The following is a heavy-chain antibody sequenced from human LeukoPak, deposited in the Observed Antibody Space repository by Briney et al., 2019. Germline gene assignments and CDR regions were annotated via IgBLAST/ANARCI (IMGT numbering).Heavy chain of an antibody. CDR1: GFTFSSYA. CDR2: ISGSGGST. J-gene: IGHJ4*02. CDR3: AKDQPVVVVAATLHY. D-gene: IGHD2-15*01. V-gene: IGHV3-23*01. Sequence: PGGSLRLSCAASGFTFSSYAMSWVRQAPGKGLEWASAISGSGGSTYYADSVKGRFTISRDNSKNTLYLQMNSLRAEDTAVYYCAKDQPVVVVAATLHYWGQGTLVTVSS.